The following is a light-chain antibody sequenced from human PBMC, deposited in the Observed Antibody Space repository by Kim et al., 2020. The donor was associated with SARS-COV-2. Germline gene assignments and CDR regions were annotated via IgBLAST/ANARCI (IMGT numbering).Light chain of an antibody. Sequence: QSVLTQPPSASGTPGQRVTISCSGSSSNIGSKTVTWYQQLPGTAPKVLIYSDNQRPSGVPDRFSGSKSGTSASLAISGLQSEDEADYYCAAWDDSLNGPVFGGGTQLTVL. CDR1: SSNIGSKT. J-gene: IGLJ3*02. V-gene: IGLV1-44*01. CDR3: AAWDDSLNGPV. CDR2: SDN.